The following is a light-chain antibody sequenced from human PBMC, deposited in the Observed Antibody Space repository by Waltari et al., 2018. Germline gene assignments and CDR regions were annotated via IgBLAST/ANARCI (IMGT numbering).Light chain of an antibody. CDR2: GVS. CDR3: QHYGNSLYT. CDR1: QSVSSAY. Sequence: ELVLTQSPGTLSLSPGERAALSCRASQSVSSAYLAWYQQKPGQSPRPLIYGVSSRASGIPDRFSGSGSGTDFALTISRLEPEDFAVYYCQHYGNSLYTFGQGTKLEIK. V-gene: IGKV3-20*01. J-gene: IGKJ2*01.